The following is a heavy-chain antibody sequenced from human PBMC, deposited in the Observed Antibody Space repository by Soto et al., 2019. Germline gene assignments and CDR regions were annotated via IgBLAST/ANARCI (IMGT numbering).Heavy chain of an antibody. CDR3: ARQRGNYFDY. CDR1: GGSISTFG. Sequence: PSETRSLTGTASGGSISTFGWSWLRQPPGKGLEWIGYIYYTGSTNYNPSLKSRVTMSVDTSKKQFSLKLSSVTAADTAVYYCARQRGNYFDYWGQGNTVTV. D-gene: IGHD3-10*01. V-gene: IGHV4-59*01. CDR2: IYYTGST. J-gene: IGHJ4*02.